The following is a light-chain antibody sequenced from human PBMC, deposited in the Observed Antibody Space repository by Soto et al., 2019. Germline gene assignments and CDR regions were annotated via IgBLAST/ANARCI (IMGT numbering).Light chain of an antibody. J-gene: IGKJ5*01. V-gene: IGKV1-9*01. CDR1: QVISTS. CDR3: KQLFDSQIT. CDR2: AAS. Sequence: DIQLPPSPSFLSPSIGESVPITCRASQVISTSLAWYQVKPGKAPKILIYAASTLESGVQSRFSATVSGKEFSITITSMQPEDFENYYCKQLFDSQITCGKGTQREIK.